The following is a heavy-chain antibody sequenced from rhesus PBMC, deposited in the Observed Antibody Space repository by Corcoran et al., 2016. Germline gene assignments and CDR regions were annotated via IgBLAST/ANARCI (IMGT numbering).Heavy chain of an antibody. CDR1: GGSISGYYY. J-gene: IGHJ4*01. Sequence: QVQLQQWGEGLVKPSETLSLTCAVYGGSISGYYYWSWIRQPPGKGLEWIGYINGNTANNNYTPSIQNRVTSSKDTTKNQFSLKLSAVTAADTAVYYCAKGYSSSTPADYWGQGVLVTVAS. CDR3: AKGYSSSTPADY. CDR2: INGNTANN. D-gene: IGHD6-43*01. V-gene: IGHV4-73*01.